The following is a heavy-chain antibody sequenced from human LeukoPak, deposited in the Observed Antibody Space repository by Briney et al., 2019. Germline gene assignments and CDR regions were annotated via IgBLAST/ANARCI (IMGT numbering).Heavy chain of an antibody. D-gene: IGHD3-10*01. CDR3: VSFRPPSGTFDY. Sequence: SETLSLTCSVSGGSISSYYWSWIRQPPGKGLEWIGYIYYSGSTNYNPSLKSRVTISVDTSKNQFSLKLSSVTAADTAVYYCVSFRPPSGTFDYWGQGTLVTVSS. V-gene: IGHV4-59*01. J-gene: IGHJ4*02. CDR2: IYYSGST. CDR1: GGSISSYY.